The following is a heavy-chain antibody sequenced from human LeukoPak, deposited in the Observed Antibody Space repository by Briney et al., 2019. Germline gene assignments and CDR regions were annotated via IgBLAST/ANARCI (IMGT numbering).Heavy chain of an antibody. Sequence: GGSLRLSCAASGFTFSSYSMNWVRQAPGKGLEWVSYISSSSSTIYYADSVKGRFTIFRDNAKNSLYLQMNSLRDEDTAVYYCARDYGDYGVRGFDYWGQGTLVTVSS. CDR1: GFTFSSYS. J-gene: IGHJ4*02. CDR2: ISSSSSTI. V-gene: IGHV3-48*02. CDR3: ARDYGDYGVRGFDY. D-gene: IGHD4-17*01.